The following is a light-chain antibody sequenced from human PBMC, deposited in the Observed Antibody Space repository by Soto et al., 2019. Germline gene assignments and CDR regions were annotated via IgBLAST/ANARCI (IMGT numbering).Light chain of an antibody. CDR1: QSISSY. CDR3: QQTYTTPST. CDR2: AAS. Sequence: DIQMTQSPSSLSASVGDRVTIACRASQSISSYLHWYQQKPGKAPKLLFYAASSLQSGVPSRFGGSGSGTDFTLTISSLQPEDFATYYCQQTYTTPSTFGQGTRLEMK. V-gene: IGKV1-39*01. J-gene: IGKJ5*01.